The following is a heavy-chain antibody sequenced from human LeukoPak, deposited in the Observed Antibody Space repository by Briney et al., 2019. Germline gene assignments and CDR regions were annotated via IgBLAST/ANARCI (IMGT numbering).Heavy chain of an antibody. Sequence: PGGSLRLSCAASGLTFSSYAMSWVRQAPGKGLEWVSGISGSGGSAYYADSVKGRFTISRDNSKNTLYLQMSRLGAEDTAVYYWAKSGGGGNYLDYWGQGTQVTVSS. CDR1: GLTFSSYA. V-gene: IGHV3-23*01. D-gene: IGHD3-16*01. J-gene: IGHJ4*02. CDR2: ISGSGGSA. CDR3: AKSGGGGNYLDY.